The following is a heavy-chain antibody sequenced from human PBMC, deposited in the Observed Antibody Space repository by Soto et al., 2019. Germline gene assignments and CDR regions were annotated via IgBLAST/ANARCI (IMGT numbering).Heavy chain of an antibody. D-gene: IGHD4-17*01. V-gene: IGHV3-49*03. J-gene: IGHJ6*02. CDR3: ARDLASSHNDDLYGMDG. Sequence: GGSLRLSCVASGFTFGDYTMSWFRQAPGGGLEWVSFIRSKAYGGTTEYAASVKGRFTISRDDSKSIAYLQMNSLKSEDTAVYYCARDLASSHNDDLYGMDGWGQGTTVTVS. CDR1: GFTFGDYT. CDR2: IRSKAYGGTT.